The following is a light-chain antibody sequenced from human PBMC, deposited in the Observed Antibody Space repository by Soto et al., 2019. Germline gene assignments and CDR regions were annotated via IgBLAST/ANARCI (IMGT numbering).Light chain of an antibody. CDR1: QSVSSTY. J-gene: IGKJ1*01. CDR2: GAS. CDR3: QQYNNRPRT. Sequence: EIVMTQSPATLSLSTGETANLSGTSSQSVSSTYLAWYQQKPGQAPRLLIYGASTRATRIPARFSGSGSGTEFTLTISSLQSEDFAVYYCQQYNNRPRTFGQGTKVDIK. V-gene: IGKV3-15*01.